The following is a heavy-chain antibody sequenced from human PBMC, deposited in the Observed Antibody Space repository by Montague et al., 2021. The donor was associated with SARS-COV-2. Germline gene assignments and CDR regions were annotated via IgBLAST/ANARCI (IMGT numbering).Heavy chain of an antibody. J-gene: IGHJ4*02. CDR2: LHYAGSA. CDR1: GGSFSSGDSY. Sequence: SETLSLTCSVSGGSFSSGDSYWGWLRQAPGKGLEWIGDLHYAGSAYYNPSLRSRVTISADTSKNQFSLKLNSVTAADTAVYYCVATYNGNWYYFDYWGQGPLVTVSS. D-gene: IGHD6-13*01. V-gene: IGHV4-39*01. CDR3: VATYNGNWYYFDY.